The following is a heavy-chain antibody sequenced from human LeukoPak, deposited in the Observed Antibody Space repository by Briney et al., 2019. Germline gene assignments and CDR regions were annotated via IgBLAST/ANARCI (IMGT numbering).Heavy chain of an antibody. V-gene: IGHV4-59*08. CDR1: GGSISSYY. D-gene: IGHD3-10*01. CDR2: IYYSGST. J-gene: IGHJ3*02. Sequence: SENLSLTCTVSGGSISSYYWSWIRQPPGKGLEWIGYIYYSGSTNYNPSLKSRVTISVDTSKNQFSLKLSSVTAADTAVYYCARRRGYYGSGSYFADAFDIWGQGTMVTVSS. CDR3: ARRRGYYGSGSYFADAFDI.